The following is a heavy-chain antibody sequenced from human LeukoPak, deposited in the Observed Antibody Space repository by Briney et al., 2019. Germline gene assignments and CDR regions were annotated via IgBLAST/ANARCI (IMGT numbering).Heavy chain of an antibody. CDR2: ISAYNGNT. V-gene: IGHV1-18*01. J-gene: IGHJ4*02. CDR3: ARLSPYYYDSSGYYYPDY. D-gene: IGHD3-22*01. CDR1: GYTFTSYG. Sequence: ASVKVSCKASGYTFTSYGISWVRQAPGQGLEWMGWISAYNGNTNYAQKLQGRVTMTTDTSTSTAYMELRSLRSDDTAVYYCARLSPYYYDSSGYYYPDYWGQGTLVTVSS.